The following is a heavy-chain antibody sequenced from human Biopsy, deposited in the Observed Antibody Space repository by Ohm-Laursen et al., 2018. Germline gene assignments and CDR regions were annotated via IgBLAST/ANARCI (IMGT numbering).Heavy chain of an antibody. CDR2: IRSKAKSYAT. Sequence: GSLRLSCAASGFTFSASAGHWVRQASGKGLEWVGRIRSKAKSYATAYAASVTGRFTISRDNSKNTTYLQMNSLKTEDTAVYYCTLEGAGFDNWGQGTLVTVSS. J-gene: IGHJ4*02. D-gene: IGHD3-10*01. V-gene: IGHV3-73*01. CDR1: GFTFSASA. CDR3: TLEGAGFDN.